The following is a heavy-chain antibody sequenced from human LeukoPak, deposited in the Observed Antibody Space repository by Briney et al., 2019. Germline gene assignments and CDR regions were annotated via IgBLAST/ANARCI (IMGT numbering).Heavy chain of an antibody. Sequence: GGSLRLSCAASGFTFSSYWMSWVRQAPGRGVEWLANIKEVGSEKYYVDSVKGRFTISRDNAKNSLYLQINSLRAEDTAVYYCSRLRGDSWGQGTLVTVSS. CDR3: SRLRGDS. J-gene: IGHJ4*02. CDR1: GFTFSSYW. CDR2: IKEVGSEK. V-gene: IGHV3-7*03.